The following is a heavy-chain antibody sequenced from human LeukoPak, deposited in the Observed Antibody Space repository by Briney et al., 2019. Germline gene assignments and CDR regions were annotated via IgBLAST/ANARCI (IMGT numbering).Heavy chain of an antibody. V-gene: IGHV4-59*08. CDR2: IYYTGGT. J-gene: IGHJ4*02. Sequence: WIRQPRGKGLEWLGYIYYTGGTNYNPSLKSRVTMSEDTSKDQFSRKLSSVTAADSAVYYCVRRVRYFGQNDYWGQGTLVTVSS. CDR3: VRRVRYFGQNDY. D-gene: IGHD3-9*01.